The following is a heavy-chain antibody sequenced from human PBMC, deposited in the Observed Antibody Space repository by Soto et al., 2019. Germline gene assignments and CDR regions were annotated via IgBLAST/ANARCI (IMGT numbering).Heavy chain of an antibody. D-gene: IGHD2-2*01. J-gene: IGHJ3*02. CDR3: ARVTVVPAALGLDAFDI. CDR1: GYTFTSYG. Sequence: GASVKVSFKASGYTFTSYGISWVRQAPGQGLEWMGWISAYNGNTNYAQKLQGRVTMTTDTSTSTAYMELRSLRSDDTAVYYCARVTVVPAALGLDAFDIWGQGTMVTVSS. CDR2: ISAYNGNT. V-gene: IGHV1-18*01.